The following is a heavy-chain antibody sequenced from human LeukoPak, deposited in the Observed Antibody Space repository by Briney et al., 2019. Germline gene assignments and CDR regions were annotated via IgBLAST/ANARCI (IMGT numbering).Heavy chain of an antibody. CDR1: GGSISGSTYY. CDR3: ARHGGSSGFDAFDI. Sequence: SETLSLTCTVSGGSISGSTYYWGWIRQPPGKGLEWIGSIYYSGSTYYNPSLKSRVTISVDTSKNQFSLKLSSVTAADTAVYYCARHGGSSGFDAFDIWGQGTMVTVSS. V-gene: IGHV4-39*01. J-gene: IGHJ3*02. D-gene: IGHD5-18*01. CDR2: IYYSGST.